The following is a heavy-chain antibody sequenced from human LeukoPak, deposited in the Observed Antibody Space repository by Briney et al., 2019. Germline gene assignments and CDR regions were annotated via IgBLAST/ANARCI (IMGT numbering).Heavy chain of an antibody. CDR3: ARDRGHNWNDVLDY. CDR2: ISSSSSYT. V-gene: IGHV3-11*06. CDR1: GFTFSDYY. Sequence: AGGSLRLSCAASGFTFSDYYMSWIRQAPGKGLEWVSYISSSSSYTNYADSVKGRFTISRDNAKNSLYLQMNSLRAEDTAVYYCARDRGHNWNDVLDYWGQGTLVTVSS. D-gene: IGHD1-20*01. J-gene: IGHJ4*02.